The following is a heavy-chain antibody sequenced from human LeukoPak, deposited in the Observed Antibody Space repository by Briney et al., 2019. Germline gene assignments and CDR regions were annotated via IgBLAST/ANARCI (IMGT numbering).Heavy chain of an antibody. Sequence: GGSLRLSCAASGFTFSSYAMNWVRQAPGKGLEWVSGISGGGGSTYYADSVKGRFTISRDDSRNTLYLQMNSLRGDDTAVYYCAKDVGKWESLHFFDYWGQGTLVTVSS. CDR2: ISGGGGST. D-gene: IGHD1-26*01. V-gene: IGHV3-23*01. CDR1: GFTFSSYA. J-gene: IGHJ4*02. CDR3: AKDVGKWESLHFFDY.